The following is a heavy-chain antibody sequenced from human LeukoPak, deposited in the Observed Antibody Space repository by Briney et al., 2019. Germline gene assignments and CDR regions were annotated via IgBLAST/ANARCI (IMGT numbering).Heavy chain of an antibody. CDR2: ISTSGSTI. J-gene: IGHJ4*02. Sequence: GGSLRLSCAASGFTFSNYEVHWVRRAPGKGLEWVSYISTSGSTIYYPDSVKGRFTISRDNAKNSLYLQMNSLRAEDTAVYYCAKIARDLGGVFDYWGQGTLVTVSS. CDR1: GFTFSNYE. CDR3: AKIARDLGGVFDY. V-gene: IGHV3-48*03. D-gene: IGHD3-16*01.